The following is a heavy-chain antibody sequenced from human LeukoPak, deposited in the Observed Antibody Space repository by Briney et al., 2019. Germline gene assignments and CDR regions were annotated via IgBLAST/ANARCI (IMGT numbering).Heavy chain of an antibody. CDR1: GGSITSNSYY. D-gene: IGHD4-17*01. CDR3: ARDLGYGDYGANAFDI. J-gene: IGHJ3*02. V-gene: IGHV4-39*07. Sequence: SETLSLTCTVSGGSITSNSYYWGWIRQPPGKGLEWIGSITYSGSTYYNPSLKRRVTISIDTSKNQFSLKLSSVTAADTAVYYCARDLGYGDYGANAFDIWGQGTMVTVSS. CDR2: ITYSGST.